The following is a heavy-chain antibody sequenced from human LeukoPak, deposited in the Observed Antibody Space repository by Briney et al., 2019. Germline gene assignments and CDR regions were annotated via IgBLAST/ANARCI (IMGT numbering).Heavy chain of an antibody. D-gene: IGHD3-22*01. J-gene: IGHJ4*02. CDR3: ARESGVTMIVVVNHFGY. Sequence: SVKVSCKASGGTFSSYAISWVRQAPGQGLEWMGRIIPILGIANYAQKFQGRVTITADKSTSTAYMELSSLRSEDTAVYYCARESGVTMIVVVNHFGYWGQGTLVTVSS. CDR2: IIPILGIA. CDR1: GGTFSSYA. V-gene: IGHV1-69*04.